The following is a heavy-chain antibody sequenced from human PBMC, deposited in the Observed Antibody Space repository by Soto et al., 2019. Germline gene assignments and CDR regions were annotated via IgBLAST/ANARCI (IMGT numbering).Heavy chain of an antibody. CDR2: IYPGDSDT. J-gene: IGHJ6*01. V-gene: IGHV5-51*01. CDR3: ARRQQLVLGYYYGMDG. CDR1: ACRFTSYW. D-gene: IGHD6-13*01. Sequence: GVSMKISWQFAACRFTSYWVGWVSPLHRKGLEWMGIIYPGDSDTRYSPSFQGQVTISADKSISTAYLQWSSLKASDTAMYYCARRQQLVLGYYYGMDGRGQGTTV.